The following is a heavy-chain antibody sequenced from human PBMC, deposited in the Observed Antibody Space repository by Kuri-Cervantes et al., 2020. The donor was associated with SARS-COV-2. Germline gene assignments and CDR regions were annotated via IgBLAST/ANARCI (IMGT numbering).Heavy chain of an antibody. CDR3: ARTLLTTVVNGEDY. CDR2: ISSSSSYI. Sequence: GESLKISCAASGFTFSSYSMNWVRQAPGKGLEWVSSISSSSSYIYYADSVKGRFTISRDNAKNSLYLQMNSLRAEDTAVYYCARTLLTTVVNGEDYWGQGTLVTVFS. CDR1: GFTFSSYS. J-gene: IGHJ4*02. D-gene: IGHD4-23*01. V-gene: IGHV3-21*01.